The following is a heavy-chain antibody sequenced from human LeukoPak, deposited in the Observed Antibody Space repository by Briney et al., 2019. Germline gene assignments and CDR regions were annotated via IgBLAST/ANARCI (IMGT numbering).Heavy chain of an antibody. D-gene: IGHD3-22*01. CDR3: AKGYDRWDSPCDY. CDR1: GFTFSNYA. J-gene: IGHJ4*02. CDR2: ISGSGEST. Sequence: GGSLRLSCAASGFTFSNYAMTWVRQAPGKGLEWVSTISGSGESTYYADSVKARFTISRDNSKNTLYLQMNSLRAEDTAVYYCAKGYDRWDSPCDYWAREPWSPSPQ. V-gene: IGHV3-23*01.